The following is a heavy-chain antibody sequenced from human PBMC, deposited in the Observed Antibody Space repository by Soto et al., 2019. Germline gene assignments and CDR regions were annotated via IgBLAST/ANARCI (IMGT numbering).Heavy chain of an antibody. Sequence: GGSLRLSCAASGFTFSSYDMHWVRQAPGKGLEWVSAIGTAGDTYYPGSVKGRFTISRENAKNSLYLQMNSLRAGDTAVYYCARTYGSGSYQAFDIWGQGTMVTVSS. D-gene: IGHD3-10*01. CDR2: IGTAGDT. CDR3: ARTYGSGSYQAFDI. CDR1: GFTFSSYD. V-gene: IGHV3-13*01. J-gene: IGHJ3*02.